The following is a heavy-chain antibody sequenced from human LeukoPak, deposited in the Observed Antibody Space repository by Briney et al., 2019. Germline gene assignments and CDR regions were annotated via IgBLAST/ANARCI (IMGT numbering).Heavy chain of an antibody. Sequence: GGSLRLSCAASGLTFGSYWMHWVRQTPGKGPVWVSHINGDGSTTRYADSVKGRFTISRDNSKNTLYVQMTSLRAEDTAVYYCAKALHYGDYGKFDYWGQGTLVTVSS. J-gene: IGHJ4*02. CDR3: AKALHYGDYGKFDY. CDR1: GLTFGSYW. D-gene: IGHD4-17*01. V-gene: IGHV3-74*01. CDR2: INGDGSTT.